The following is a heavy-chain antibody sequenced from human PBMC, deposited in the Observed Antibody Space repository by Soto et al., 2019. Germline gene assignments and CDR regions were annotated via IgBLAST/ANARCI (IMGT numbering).Heavy chain of an antibody. CDR3: SIGSWSAESFDV. D-gene: IGHD2-2*01. CDR1: GGTFSTYT. CDR2: IIPMLTVT. Sequence: QAHLVQSGAEVKKPRSSVKVSCKAAGGTFSTYTLIWVRQAPGQGLEWMGRIIPMLTVTNSAQKFQGRVTLTADKNTNTAFMELTTLRSDATAVYYCSIGSWSAESFDVWGQGTMVTVSS. V-gene: IGHV1-69*02. J-gene: IGHJ3*01.